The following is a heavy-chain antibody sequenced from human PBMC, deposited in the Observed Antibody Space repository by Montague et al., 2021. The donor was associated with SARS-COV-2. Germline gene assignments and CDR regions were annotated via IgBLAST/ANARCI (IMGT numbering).Heavy chain of an antibody. CDR3: TSGREGNYNVMDV. D-gene: IGHD1-1*01. V-gene: IGHV6-1*01. CDR1: GDSVAGNRRR. CDR2: IQHEKKRYN. J-gene: IGHJ6*02. Sequence: CAISGDSVAGNRRRWEENTRAPQRRREWVCRIQHEKKRYNDYAVAVRVRGTINPDTSKNKFSLQLNSVTPEDTAIYYCTSGREGNYNVMDVWGQGTTVTVSS.